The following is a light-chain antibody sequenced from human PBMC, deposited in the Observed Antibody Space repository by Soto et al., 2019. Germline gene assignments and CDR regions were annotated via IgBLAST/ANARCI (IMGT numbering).Light chain of an antibody. CDR1: QGISSY. J-gene: IGKJ4*02. Sequence: AIRMTQSPSSLSASTGDRVTITFRASQGISSYLAWYQQKPGKAPKLLIYAASTLQSGVPSRFSGSGSGTDFTLTISCLQSEDFATYYCQQYYSYPWTFGGGTKVDIK. V-gene: IGKV1-8*01. CDR2: AAS. CDR3: QQYYSYPWT.